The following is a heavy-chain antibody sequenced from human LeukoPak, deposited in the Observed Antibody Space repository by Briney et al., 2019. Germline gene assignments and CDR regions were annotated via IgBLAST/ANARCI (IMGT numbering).Heavy chain of an antibody. Sequence: PGGSLRLSCAASGFTFSDYWMHWVRQAPGKGLVWVSRITSHGSNTTYADSVKGRFTISRDNARNTLYLQMNSLRAEDTAIYYCARVNYYDASWGQGSLVTVSS. V-gene: IGHV3-74*03. D-gene: IGHD3-16*01. CDR2: ITSHGSNT. CDR3: ARVNYYDAS. CDR1: GFTFSDYW. J-gene: IGHJ5*02.